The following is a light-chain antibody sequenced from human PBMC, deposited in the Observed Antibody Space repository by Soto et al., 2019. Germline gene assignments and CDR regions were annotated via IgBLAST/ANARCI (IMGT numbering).Light chain of an antibody. Sequence: QSALTQPASVSGSPGQSITISCTGTNSDIGSYDLVSWYQQHPGKAPKLMIYEVSKRPSGLSNRFSGSKSGNTASLTISGLQAEDGADYYCCSYEGTSALVFGGGTKLTVL. CDR3: CSYEGTSALV. CDR2: EVS. J-gene: IGLJ2*01. CDR1: NSDIGSYDL. V-gene: IGLV2-23*02.